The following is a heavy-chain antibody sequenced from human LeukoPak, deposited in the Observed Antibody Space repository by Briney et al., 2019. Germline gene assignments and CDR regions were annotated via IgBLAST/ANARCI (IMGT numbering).Heavy chain of an antibody. CDR2: INPDSGNT. J-gene: IGHJ5*02. V-gene: IGHV1-8*01. Sequence: GASVKVSCKASGYSFTSYDINWVRQASGQGLEWMGWINPDSGNTGYAQKFQGRVTMTRSTSISTAYMELSNLRSDDTAVYYCARDGFRYFGSGSYYVGSWFDPWGQGTLVTVSS. D-gene: IGHD3-10*01. CDR3: ARDGFRYFGSGSYYVGSWFDP. CDR1: GYSFTSYD.